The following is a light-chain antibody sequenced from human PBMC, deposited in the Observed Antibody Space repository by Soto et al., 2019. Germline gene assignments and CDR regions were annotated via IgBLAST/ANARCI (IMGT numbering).Light chain of an antibody. CDR3: QQHSNWPPIP. V-gene: IGKV3-11*01. CDR2: DAS. J-gene: IGKJ5*01. Sequence: EIVLTQSPATLSLSPGARATLSCRASQSVSSYLAWYQQKPGQAPRLLIYDASDRATGIPGRFSGSGSGTDFTLTISSLEPEDFAVYYCQQHSNWPPIPFGQGTRLAIK. CDR1: QSVSSY.